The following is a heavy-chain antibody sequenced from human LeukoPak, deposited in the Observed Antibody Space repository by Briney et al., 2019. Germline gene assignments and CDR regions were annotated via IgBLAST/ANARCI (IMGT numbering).Heavy chain of an antibody. CDR2: IYYSGGT. CDR3: ARGRYLPLYFDY. CDR1: SGSISSYY. Sequence: SETLSLTCTVSSGSISSYYWSWFRQPPGKGLEWIGYIYYSGGTNYNPSLKSRVTISVDTSKNQFSLKVSSVTAADTAVYYCARGRYLPLYFDYWGQGTLVTVSS. V-gene: IGHV4-59*12. J-gene: IGHJ4*02. D-gene: IGHD3-16*02.